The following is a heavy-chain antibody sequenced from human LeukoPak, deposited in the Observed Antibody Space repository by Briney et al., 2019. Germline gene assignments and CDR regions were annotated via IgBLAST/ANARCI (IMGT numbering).Heavy chain of an antibody. V-gene: IGHV4-30-2*01. D-gene: IGHD5-12*01. CDR2: IYHSGST. Sequence: SQTLSLTCAVSGGSISSGGYSWSWIRQPPGKGLEWTGYIYHSGSTYYNPSLKSRVTISVDRSKNQFSLKLSSVTAADTAVYYCARGTSVATIFDYWGQGTLVTVSS. CDR1: GGSISSGGYS. J-gene: IGHJ4*02. CDR3: ARGTSVATIFDY.